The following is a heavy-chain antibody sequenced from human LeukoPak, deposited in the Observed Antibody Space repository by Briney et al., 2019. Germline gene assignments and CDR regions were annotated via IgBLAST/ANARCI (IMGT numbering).Heavy chain of an antibody. CDR2: INPNSGGT. D-gene: IGHD3-3*01. CDR3: AREWSGYTPKFDY. CDR1: GYTFTGYY. J-gene: IGHJ4*02. Sequence: ASVKVSCKASGYTFTGYYMHRVRQAPGQGLEWMGWINPNSGGTNYAQKFQGRVTMTRDTSISTAYMELSRLRSDDTAVYYCAREWSGYTPKFDYWGQGTLVTVSS. V-gene: IGHV1-2*02.